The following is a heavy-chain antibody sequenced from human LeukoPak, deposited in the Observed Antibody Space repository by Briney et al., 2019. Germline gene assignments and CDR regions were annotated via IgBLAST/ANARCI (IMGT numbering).Heavy chain of an antibody. CDR1: GGSISSSGYY. Sequence: PSQTLSLTCTVSGGSISSSGYYWSWIRQHPGKGLEWIGHIYYSGTSFYNPSLTSRVTISVDTSKNQFSLKLTTVNDEGTAVYYCARTARSSYSLGFDYWGQGTLVTVSS. CDR3: ARTARSSYSLGFDY. D-gene: IGHD2-15*01. V-gene: IGHV4-31*03. CDR2: IYYSGTS. J-gene: IGHJ4*02.